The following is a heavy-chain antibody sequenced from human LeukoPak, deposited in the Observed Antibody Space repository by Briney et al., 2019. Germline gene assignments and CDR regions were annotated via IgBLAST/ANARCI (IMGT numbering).Heavy chain of an antibody. CDR1: GFTFDVSA. D-gene: IGHD3-22*01. Sequence: GGSLRLSCAASGFTFDVSAMNWVRQAPGKGLEWVSASGNAGDTYYADSVKGRFTISRDSSKKMLFLQMTSLRAEDTAVYYCAKKTPGNYPYDYWGQGTLATVSP. CDR3: AKKTPGNYPYDY. J-gene: IGHJ4*02. CDR2: SGNAGDT. V-gene: IGHV3-23*01.